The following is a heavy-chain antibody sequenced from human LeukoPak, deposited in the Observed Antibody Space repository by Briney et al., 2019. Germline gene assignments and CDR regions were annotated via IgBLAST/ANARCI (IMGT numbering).Heavy chain of an antibody. Sequence: GGSLRLSCAASGLTFSGSAMHWVRQVSGKGLEWVGRIGSKANSYATAYAASVKGRFTISRDDSKNTTYLQMNSLKTEDTAVYYCTSRPLLSYYGSGRTRSDYWGQGTLVTASS. V-gene: IGHV3-73*01. D-gene: IGHD3-10*01. J-gene: IGHJ4*02. CDR3: TSRPLLSYYGSGRTRSDY. CDR2: IGSKANSYAT. CDR1: GLTFSGSA.